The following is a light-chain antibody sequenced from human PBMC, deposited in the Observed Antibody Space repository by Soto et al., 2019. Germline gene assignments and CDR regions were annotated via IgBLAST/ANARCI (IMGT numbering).Light chain of an antibody. CDR1: QSVSSN. CDR3: QQSETYPLA. Sequence: IVLTQSPDTLSLSPGERATFSCRASQSVSSNLAWYQQKPGQAPRLLIYGASIRATGIPARFSGSGSGTEFTLTISSLQPRDFATYSSQQSETYPLASGHGTRLEMK. J-gene: IGKJ5*01. V-gene: IGKV3-15*01. CDR2: GAS.